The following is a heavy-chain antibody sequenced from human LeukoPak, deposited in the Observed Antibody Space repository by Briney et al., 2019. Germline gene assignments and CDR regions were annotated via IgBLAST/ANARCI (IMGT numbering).Heavy chain of an antibody. CDR3: ARDRMGSADFWSGYYTGTFEY. J-gene: IGHJ4*02. CDR2: IKQDGSEK. Sequence: GGSLRLSCAASGFTFSRYWMSWVRQAPGKGLEWVANIKQDGSEKYYVDSVKGRFTISRDNAKNSLFLQMNSLRAEDTAVYYCARDRMGSADFWSGYYTGTFEYWGQGALVTVSS. CDR1: GFTFSRYW. D-gene: IGHD3-3*01. V-gene: IGHV3-7*01.